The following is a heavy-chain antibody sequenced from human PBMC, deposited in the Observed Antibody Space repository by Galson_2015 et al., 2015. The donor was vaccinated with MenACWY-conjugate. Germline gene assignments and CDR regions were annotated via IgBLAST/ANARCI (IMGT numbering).Heavy chain of an antibody. V-gene: IGHV3-49*03. CDR3: TRDSWGGIAAAATFDY. CDR1: GFTFGDYA. Sequence: SLRLSCAASGFTFGDYAMSWFRQAPGKGLEWVGFIRSKAYGGTTEYAASVKGRFTISRDDSKSIAYLQMNSLKTEDTAVYYCTRDSWGGIAAAATFDYWGQGTLVTVSS. J-gene: IGHJ4*02. CDR2: IRSKAYGGTT. D-gene: IGHD6-13*01.